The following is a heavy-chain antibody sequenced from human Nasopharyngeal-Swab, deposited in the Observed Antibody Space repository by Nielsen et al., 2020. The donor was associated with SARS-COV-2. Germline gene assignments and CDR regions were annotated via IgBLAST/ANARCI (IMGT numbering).Heavy chain of an antibody. CDR2: IYYSGST. CDR1: GGSISSGGYY. J-gene: IGHJ4*02. CDR3: ARVGLMVYAGTLTFDY. Sequence: LRLSCTVSGGSISSGGYYWSWIRQHPGKGLEWTGYIYYSGSTYYNPYIKCRVTISVDTSKNQFSLKLSSVTAPDTAVYYCARVGLMVYAGTLTFDYWGQGTLVTVSS. D-gene: IGHD2-8*01. V-gene: IGHV4-31*03.